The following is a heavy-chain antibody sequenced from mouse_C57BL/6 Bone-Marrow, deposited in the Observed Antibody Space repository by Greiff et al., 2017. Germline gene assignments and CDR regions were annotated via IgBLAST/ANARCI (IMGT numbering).Heavy chain of an antibody. CDR3: TTGATVVPWYFDV. D-gene: IGHD1-1*01. J-gene: IGHJ1*03. V-gene: IGHV14-1*01. CDR2: IDPEDGDT. CDR1: GFNIKDYY. Sequence: EVQLQQSGAELVRPGASVKLSCTASGFNIKDYYMHWVKQRPEQGLEWIGRIDPEDGDTEYAPKFQGKATMTADTSSNTAYLQLSSLTSEDTAVYYCTTGATVVPWYFDVWGTGTTVTVSS.